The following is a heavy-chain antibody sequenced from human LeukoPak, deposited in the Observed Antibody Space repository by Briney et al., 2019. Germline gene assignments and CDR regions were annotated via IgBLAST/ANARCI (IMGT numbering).Heavy chain of an antibody. J-gene: IGHJ4*02. CDR1: GGSISSSSYY. Sequence: PSETLSLTCTVSGGSISSSSYYWGWIRQPPGKGLEWIGSIYYSGSAYYNPSLKSRVTISVDTSKNQFSPKLSSVTAADTAVYYCARRGNSGWFYFDYWGQGTLVTVSS. CDR2: IYYSGSA. D-gene: IGHD6-19*01. CDR3: ARRGNSGWFYFDY. V-gene: IGHV4-39*01.